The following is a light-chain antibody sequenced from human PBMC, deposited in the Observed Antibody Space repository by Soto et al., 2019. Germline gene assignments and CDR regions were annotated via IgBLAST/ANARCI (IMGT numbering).Light chain of an antibody. CDR3: QTWDAGMV. CDR1: SGHSDYA. Sequence: QPVLTQSPSASASLGASVKLTCTLSSGHSDYAIAWHQQQPEKVPRYLMKLNSDGSHSKGDGIPDRFSDSSSGAERYLTISSIQSEDEADYHCQTWDAGMVFGGGTKLTVL. CDR2: LNSDGSH. J-gene: IGLJ3*02. V-gene: IGLV4-69*01.